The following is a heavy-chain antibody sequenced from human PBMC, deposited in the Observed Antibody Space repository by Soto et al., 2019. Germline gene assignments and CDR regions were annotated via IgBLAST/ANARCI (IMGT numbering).Heavy chain of an antibody. CDR3: AKAGSAPHYYYYYMDV. J-gene: IGHJ6*03. CDR1: GFTFSSYA. V-gene: IGHV3-23*01. Sequence: PGGSLRLSCAASGFTFSSYAMSWVRQAPGKGLEWVSAISGSGGSTYYADSVKGRFTISRDNSKNTLYLQMNSLRAEDTAVYYCAKAGSAPHYYYYYMDVWGKGTTVTVSS. CDR2: ISGSGGST.